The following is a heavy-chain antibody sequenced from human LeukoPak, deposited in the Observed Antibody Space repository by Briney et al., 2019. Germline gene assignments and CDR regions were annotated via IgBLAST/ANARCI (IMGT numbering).Heavy chain of an antibody. J-gene: IGHJ3*01. D-gene: IGHD3-10*01. V-gene: IGHV4-59*01. CDR3: ARGPTITGAFDV. Sequence: SSETLSLTCTVSGGSIGTYYWSWIRQPPGKGLEWIGYIYYNGHTDYNPSLRSRVTISVHTSKNQFSLKLSSVTAADTAVYYCARGPTITGAFDVWGQGTMVTVSS. CDR1: GGSIGTYY. CDR2: IYYNGHT.